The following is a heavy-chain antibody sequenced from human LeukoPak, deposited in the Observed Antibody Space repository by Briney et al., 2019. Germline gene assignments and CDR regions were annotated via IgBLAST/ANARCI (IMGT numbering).Heavy chain of an antibody. CDR1: GYSFTSYW. D-gene: IGHD2-15*01. Sequence: GESLRISCQGSGYSFTSYWIGWVRQMPGKGLEWMGIIYPGDSDTRYSPSFQGQVTISADKSISTAYLQWSSLKASDTAMYYCARLFRGVVVAATPGVWFDPWGQGTLVTVSS. V-gene: IGHV5-51*01. CDR2: IYPGDSDT. CDR3: ARLFRGVVVAATPGVWFDP. J-gene: IGHJ5*02.